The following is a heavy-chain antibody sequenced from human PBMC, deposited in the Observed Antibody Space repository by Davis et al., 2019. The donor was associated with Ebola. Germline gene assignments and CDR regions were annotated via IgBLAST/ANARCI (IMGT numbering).Heavy chain of an antibody. V-gene: IGHV4-59*12. J-gene: IGHJ5*02. CDR1: GGSISSYY. D-gene: IGHD6-19*01. Sequence: SETLSLTCTVSGGSISSYYWSWIRQPPGKGLEWIGSIYYSRSTNYNPSLKSRVTISVDTSKNQFSLKLSSVTAADTAVYYCARGGAVAGPWGQGTLVTVSS. CDR2: IYYSRST. CDR3: ARGGAVAGP.